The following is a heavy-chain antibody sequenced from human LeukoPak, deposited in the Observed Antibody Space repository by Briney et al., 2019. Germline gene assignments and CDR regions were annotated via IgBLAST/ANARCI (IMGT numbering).Heavy chain of an antibody. CDR1: GASVGSAGYY. CDR2: IYYISNT. Sequence: SETLSLTCTVSGASVGSAGYYWSWLRQPPGGGLEWIGYIYYISNTNYNPSLKSRVTMSVDPSKTQFSLKLNSVTAADTAVYYCARTQSQSGSYRYYFGYWGQRTLVTVSS. V-gene: IGHV4-61*08. J-gene: IGHJ4*02. CDR3: ARTQSQSGSYRYYFGY. D-gene: IGHD1-26*01.